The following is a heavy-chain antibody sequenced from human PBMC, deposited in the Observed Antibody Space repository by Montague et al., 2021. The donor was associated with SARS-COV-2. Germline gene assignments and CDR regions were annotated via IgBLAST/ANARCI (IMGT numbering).Heavy chain of an antibody. CDR2: IYYSGST. V-gene: IGHV4-59*01. J-gene: IGHJ3*02. CDR1: GGSISSYY. Sequence: SETLSLTCTVSGGSISSYYWSWIRQPPGKGLEWIGYIYYSGSTNXNPSLKSRVTISVDTSKNQFSLKLSPVTAADTAVYYCARGGYYDYAFDIWGQGTMVTVSS. CDR3: ARGGYYDYAFDI. D-gene: IGHD3-22*01.